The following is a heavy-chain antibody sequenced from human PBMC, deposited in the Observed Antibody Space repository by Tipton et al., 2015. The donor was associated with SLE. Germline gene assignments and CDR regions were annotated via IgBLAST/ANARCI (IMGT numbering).Heavy chain of an antibody. V-gene: IGHV4-59*01. CDR1: GGSISSNY. Sequence: TLSLTCSVSGGSISSNYWSWIRQPPGKGLEWIGYIYYSGSTNYNPSLKSRVTISIDTSKNQFSLKLSSVTAADTAVYYCARHSTSWFENYFDYWGQGTLVTVSS. J-gene: IGHJ4*02. CDR3: ARHSTSWFENYFDY. D-gene: IGHD6-13*01. CDR2: IYYSGST.